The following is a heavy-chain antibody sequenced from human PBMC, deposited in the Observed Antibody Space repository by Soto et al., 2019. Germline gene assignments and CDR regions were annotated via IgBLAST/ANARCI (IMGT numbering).Heavy chain of an antibody. Sequence: GGSLRLSCAASGFTFSSYWMSWVRQAPGKGLEWVANIKQDGSEKYYVDSVKGRFTISRDNAKNSLYLQMNSLRAEDTAVYYCARHRGSYYWYFDLWGRGTLVTVSS. CDR3: ARHRGSYYWYFDL. J-gene: IGHJ2*01. V-gene: IGHV3-7*01. CDR2: IKQDGSEK. CDR1: GFTFSSYW. D-gene: IGHD1-26*01.